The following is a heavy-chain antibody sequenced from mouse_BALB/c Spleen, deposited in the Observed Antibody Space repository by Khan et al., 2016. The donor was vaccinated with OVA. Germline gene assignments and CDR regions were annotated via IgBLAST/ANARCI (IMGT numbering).Heavy chain of an antibody. V-gene: IGHV3-2*02. CDR2: ISYSGVT. CDR1: GYSITSSYA. CDR3: ARGNYYGYYFDY. Sequence: EVQLVESGPGLVKPSQSLSLTCTVTGYSITSSYAWNWIRQFPGNKLEWMGYISYSGVTSYTPSLKSRISITRDTSKNQFFLQLNSVTTEDTATYYCARGNYYGYYFDYWGQGTTLTVSS. J-gene: IGHJ2*01. D-gene: IGHD1-1*01.